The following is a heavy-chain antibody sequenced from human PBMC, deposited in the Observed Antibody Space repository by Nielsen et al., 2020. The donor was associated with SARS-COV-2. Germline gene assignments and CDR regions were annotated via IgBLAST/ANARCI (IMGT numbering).Heavy chain of an antibody. CDR3: ARDGIAAAGTYFDY. CDR2: TYHSGSA. J-gene: IGHJ4*02. Sequence: SETLSLTCTVSGYSISSAYYWGWIRQTPGTGLEWIGSTYHSGSAYYNPYFKGRVTISVDTSKNQFSLNLSSVAAADTAVYYCARDGIAAAGTYFDYWGQGSLVTVSS. D-gene: IGHD6-13*01. V-gene: IGHV4-38-2*02. CDR1: GYSISSAYY.